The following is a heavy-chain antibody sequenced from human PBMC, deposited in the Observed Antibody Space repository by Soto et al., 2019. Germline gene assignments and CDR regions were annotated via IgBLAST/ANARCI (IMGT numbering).Heavy chain of an antibody. D-gene: IGHD5-12*01. CDR3: AAGGGLPRYY. CDR1: GGSISGYY. Sequence: PSETLSLTCIISGGSISGYYWTWIRQPPGKGLEWIGYIYHSGSTYYNPSLKSRVTISVDRSKNQFSLKLSSVTAADTAVYYCAAGGGLPRYYWGQGTLVTVSS. CDR2: IYHSGST. J-gene: IGHJ4*02. V-gene: IGHV4-59*04.